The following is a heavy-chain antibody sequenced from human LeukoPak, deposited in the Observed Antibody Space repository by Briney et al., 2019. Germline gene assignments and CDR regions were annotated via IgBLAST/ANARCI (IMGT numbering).Heavy chain of an antibody. D-gene: IGHD1-14*01. CDR3: ARDPDPQGNLDY. V-gene: IGHV3-48*03. CDR2: SSSSGHIA. J-gene: IGHJ4*02. Sequence: AGSLRLSCTGSGFTFGSYQMNWDSQAPGRGLKWLAYSSSSGHIAYYADSEKGRFAVTRANAKTSLYLQMDSLRAEDTGIYYCARDPDPQGNLDYWGQGTQVIVSS. CDR1: GFTFGSYQ.